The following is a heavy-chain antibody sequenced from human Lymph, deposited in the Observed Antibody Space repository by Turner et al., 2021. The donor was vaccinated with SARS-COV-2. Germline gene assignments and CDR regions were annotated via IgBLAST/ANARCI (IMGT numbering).Heavy chain of an antibody. Sequence: QVQLVESGGGVVQPGRSLRLACAPSGFTFSTYAIHRVRQAPGKGLEWVAVISYDGFNKYYSDSVKGQFTISRDNSKNTLYLQMSSLRAEDTAVYYCARGSGSYLSAFDIWGQGTMVTVSS. J-gene: IGHJ3*02. D-gene: IGHD1-26*01. CDR1: GFTFSTYA. V-gene: IGHV3-30*04. CDR3: ARGSGSYLSAFDI. CDR2: ISYDGFNK.